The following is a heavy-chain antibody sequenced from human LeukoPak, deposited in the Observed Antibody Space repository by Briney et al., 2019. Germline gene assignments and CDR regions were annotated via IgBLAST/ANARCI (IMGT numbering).Heavy chain of an antibody. CDR3: ARDPSITMVRGDDY. J-gene: IGHJ4*02. V-gene: IGHV1-2*02. CDR2: INPNSGGT. Sequence: GASVKVSCKASGYTFTGYYIHWVRQAPGQGLEWMGWINPNSGGTNYAQKFQGRVTMTRDTSISTAYMELSRLRSDDTAVYYCARDPSITMVRGDDYWGQGTLVTVSS. CDR1: GYTFTGYY. D-gene: IGHD3-10*01.